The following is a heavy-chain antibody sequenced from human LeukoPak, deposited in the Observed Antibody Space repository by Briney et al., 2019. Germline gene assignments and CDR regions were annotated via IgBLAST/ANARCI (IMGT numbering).Heavy chain of an antibody. CDR1: GYTLTELS. J-gene: IGHJ3*02. V-gene: IGHV1-24*01. Sequence: ASVKVSCKVSGYTLTELSMHWVRQAPGKGLEWMGGFDPEDGETIYAQKFQGRVTMTEDTSTDTAYMGLSSLRSEDTAVYYCATDGGGTYSYGSNDIWGQGTMVTVSS. D-gene: IGHD5-18*01. CDR3: ATDGGGTYSYGSNDI. CDR2: FDPEDGET.